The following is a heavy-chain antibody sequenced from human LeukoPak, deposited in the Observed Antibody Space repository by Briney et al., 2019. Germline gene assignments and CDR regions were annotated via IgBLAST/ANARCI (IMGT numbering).Heavy chain of an antibody. V-gene: IGHV1-18*04. CDR2: ISAYNGNT. CDR3: AREVPSSGWYRSDY. D-gene: IGHD6-19*01. J-gene: IGHJ4*02. CDR1: GYTFTTYG. Sequence: SLKPSRTLSGYTFTTYGTSWARQAPGQGLEWIGWISAYNGNTNYAQKLQGRVTITTDTSTSTAYMELRSLRSDDTAVYYCAREVPSSGWYRSDYWGQGTLVTVSS.